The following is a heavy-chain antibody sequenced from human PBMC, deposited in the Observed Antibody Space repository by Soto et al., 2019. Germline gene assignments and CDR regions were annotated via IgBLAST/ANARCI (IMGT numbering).Heavy chain of an antibody. CDR3: ARATAPCWFDP. V-gene: IGHV4-31*02. CDR1: GASISTRCYD. Sequence: SETLSRPGIVSGASISTRCYDWGWIPQHPGKGLELIGYLHHSRTTYYNPSLESRLSISADSSKNLLSLNPPSVPAADTAIYYCARATAPCWFDPWGQGTLVTVSS. J-gene: IGHJ5*02. CDR2: LHHSRTT. D-gene: IGHD1-1*01.